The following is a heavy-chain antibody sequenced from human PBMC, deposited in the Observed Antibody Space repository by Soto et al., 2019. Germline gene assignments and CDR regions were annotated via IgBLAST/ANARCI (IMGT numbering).Heavy chain of an antibody. J-gene: IGHJ2*01. Sequence: QVQLQESGPGLVKPSQTLSLTCTVSGGSISSGDYYWSWIRQPPGKGLEWIGYIYYSGSTYYNPSLKSRVTIAVDTSKNQFSLKLSSVTAADTAVYYCARLTGERNWYFDLWGRGTLVTVSS. D-gene: IGHD7-27*01. CDR1: GGSISSGDYY. V-gene: IGHV4-30-4*01. CDR3: ARLTGERNWYFDL. CDR2: IYYSGST.